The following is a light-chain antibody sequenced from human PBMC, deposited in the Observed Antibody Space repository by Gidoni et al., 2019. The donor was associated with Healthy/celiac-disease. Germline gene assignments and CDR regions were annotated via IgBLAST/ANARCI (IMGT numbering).Light chain of an antibody. CDR3: QQYGSSPYT. J-gene: IGKJ2*01. CDR2: GAS. V-gene: IGKV3-20*01. CDR1: QSVSSSY. Sequence: VLTQSPGTLSLSPGERATLSYRASQSVSSSYLAWYQQKPGQAPRLLIYGASSRATGIPDRFSGSGSGTDFTLTISRLEPEDFAVYYCQQYGSSPYTFGQGTKLEIK.